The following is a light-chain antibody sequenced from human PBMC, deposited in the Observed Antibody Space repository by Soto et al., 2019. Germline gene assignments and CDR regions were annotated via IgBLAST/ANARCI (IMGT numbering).Light chain of an antibody. V-gene: IGKV3-15*01. CDR2: DTS. Sequence: EVVMRQSPATLSVSPGGGAXLSCRASQGIGDTLAWYQHKPGQTPRLLIYDTSTRATGVPTRFSGSRSGAEFTLTINSLQSEDFAVYYCQPYNNWPLTFGGGTKVDIK. J-gene: IGKJ4*01. CDR1: QGIGDT. CDR3: QPYNNWPLT.